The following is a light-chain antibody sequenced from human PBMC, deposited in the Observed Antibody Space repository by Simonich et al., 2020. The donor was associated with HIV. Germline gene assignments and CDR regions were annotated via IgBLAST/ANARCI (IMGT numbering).Light chain of an antibody. CDR2: EAS. CDR1: SSDVGHYNL. Sequence: QSALTQPASVSGSPGQSITIYCTGTSSDVGHYNLVSWYQQHPGKAPKLIISEASNMPSGVSNRVSVSKSGTTASLTISGLQAEDEADYYCCSYAGSSTWVFGGGTKRTVL. J-gene: IGLJ3*02. CDR3: CSYAGSSTWV. V-gene: IGLV2-23*01.